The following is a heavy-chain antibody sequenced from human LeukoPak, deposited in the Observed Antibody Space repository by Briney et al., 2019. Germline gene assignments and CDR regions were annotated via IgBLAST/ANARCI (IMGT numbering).Heavy chain of an antibody. CDR2: IWYDGSNK. CDR3: ARDILDVIRYFDRKKHYGMDV. CDR1: GFTFSSYG. V-gene: IGHV3-33*01. J-gene: IGHJ6*02. Sequence: GGSLRLSCAASGFTFSSYGMHWVRQAPGKGLEWVAVIWYDGSNKYYADSVKGRFSISRDNSKNTLYLQMNSLGAEDTAVYYCARDILDVIRYFDRKKHYGMDVWGQGTTVTVSS. D-gene: IGHD3-9*01.